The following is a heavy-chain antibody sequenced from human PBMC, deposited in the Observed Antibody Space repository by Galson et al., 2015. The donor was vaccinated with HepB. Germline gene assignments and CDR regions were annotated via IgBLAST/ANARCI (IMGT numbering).Heavy chain of an antibody. CDR1: GGSISSGGYY. CDR2: IYYNGST. D-gene: IGHD3-22*01. CDR3: ARSLLRGVLDV. Sequence: LSLTCTVSGGSISSGGYYWSWIRQHPGKGLEWIGYIYYNGSTYYNPSLKSRVTISVDTSRNQFSLKLTSVTAADTAVYYCARSLLRGVLDVWGQGTTVTVSS. V-gene: IGHV4-31*03. J-gene: IGHJ6*02.